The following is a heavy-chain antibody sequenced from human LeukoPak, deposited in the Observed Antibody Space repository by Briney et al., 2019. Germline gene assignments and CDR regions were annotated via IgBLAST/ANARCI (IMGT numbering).Heavy chain of an antibody. J-gene: IGHJ5*02. CDR3: ARGALDIVVVPAAMRGWFDP. Sequence: ASVKVSCKASGGTFISYAISWVRQAPGQGLEWMGWINPNSGGTNYAQKFQGWVTMTRDTSISTAYMELSRLRSDDTAVYYCARGALDIVVVPAAMRGWFDPWGQGTLVTVSS. CDR1: GGTFISYA. V-gene: IGHV1-2*04. D-gene: IGHD2-2*01. CDR2: INPNSGGT.